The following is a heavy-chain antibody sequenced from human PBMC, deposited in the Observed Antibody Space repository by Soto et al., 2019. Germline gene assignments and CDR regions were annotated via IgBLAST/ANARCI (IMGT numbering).Heavy chain of an antibody. CDR2: IYYSGST. D-gene: IGHD6-13*01. CDR3: ARHGSSWDAPDY. V-gene: IGHV4-59*08. Sequence: PSETLSLTCTVSGGSISSYYCSWIRQRPGKGLEWIGYIYYSGSTNYNPSLKSRVTISVDTSKNQFSLKLSSVTAADTAVYYCARHGSSWDAPDYWGQGTLVTGSS. J-gene: IGHJ4*02. CDR1: GGSISSYY.